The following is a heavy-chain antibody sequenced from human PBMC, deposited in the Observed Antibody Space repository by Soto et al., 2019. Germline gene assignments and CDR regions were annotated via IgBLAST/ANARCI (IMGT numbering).Heavy chain of an antibody. CDR1: GASMNGHY. Sequence: SETLSLTCSVSGASMNGHYWTWIRQAPGQGLEWIGYISYSGTTNYNPSLKSRVTISVDTSKNQFSLKLTSVTATDTAVYYCAREGRSFDSWGQGSLVTVSS. CDR3: AREGRSFDS. J-gene: IGHJ4*02. V-gene: IGHV4-59*11. CDR2: ISYSGTT.